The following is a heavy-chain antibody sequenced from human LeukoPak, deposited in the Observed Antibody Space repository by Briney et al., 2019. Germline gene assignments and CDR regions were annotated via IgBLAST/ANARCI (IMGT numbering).Heavy chain of an antibody. CDR1: GGSFSGYY. Sequence: SETLSLTCAVYGGSFSGYYWSWIRQPPGKGLEWIGEINHSGSTNYNPSLKSRVTISVDTSKNQFSLKLSSVTAADTAVYYCARDRRYSGYDLGYYYYGMDVWGQGTAVTVSS. J-gene: IGHJ6*02. CDR3: ARDRRYSGYDLGYYYYGMDV. V-gene: IGHV4-34*01. CDR2: INHSGST. D-gene: IGHD5-12*01.